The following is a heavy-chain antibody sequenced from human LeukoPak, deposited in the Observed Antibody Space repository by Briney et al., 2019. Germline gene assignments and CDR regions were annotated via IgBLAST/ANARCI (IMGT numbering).Heavy chain of an antibody. CDR1: GGSISIYY. Sequence: SETLSLTCTVSGGSISIYYWSWIRQPPGKGLEWIGYIYYSGSTNYNPSLKSRVTISVDTSKNQFSLKLSSVTAADTAVYYCARGWDYYDSSGYYNEWYFDLWGRGTLVTVSS. CDR2: IYYSGST. V-gene: IGHV4-59*01. CDR3: ARGWDYYDSSGYYNEWYFDL. J-gene: IGHJ2*01. D-gene: IGHD3-22*01.